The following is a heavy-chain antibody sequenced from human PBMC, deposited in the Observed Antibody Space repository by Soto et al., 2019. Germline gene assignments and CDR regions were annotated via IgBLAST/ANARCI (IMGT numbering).Heavy chain of an antibody. D-gene: IGHD2-2*02. CDR3: VREGGVPAAIGHYYYGMDV. J-gene: IGHJ6*02. CDR1: GFTFSGYS. CDR2: TSSDGGTK. V-gene: IGHV3-30-3*01. Sequence: QVQLMESGGGVVQPGESLRLSYATSGFTFSGYSMHWFRRAPGKGLEWVAVTSSDGGTKFYADSVKGRFTVSRDNSKNTLYLQMNNLRDDDTAVYYCVREGGVPAAIGHYYYGMDVWGQGTAVTVSS.